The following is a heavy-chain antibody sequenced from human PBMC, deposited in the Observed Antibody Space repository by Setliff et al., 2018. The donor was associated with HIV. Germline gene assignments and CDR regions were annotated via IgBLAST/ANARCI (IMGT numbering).Heavy chain of an antibody. J-gene: IGHJ4*02. CDR1: GGTFSSYG. D-gene: IGHD3-10*01. CDR3: ARAPFYYGSGSYQTFDY. CDR2: ISGYNGNT. Sequence: ASVKVSCKASGGTFSSYGINWLRQGPGLGLEWMGWISGYNGNTNYAQKFQDRVTLTTDTSTSTVYMEVWRLRSDDTAVYYCARAPFYYGSGSYQTFDYWGQGTLVTVSS. V-gene: IGHV1-18*01.